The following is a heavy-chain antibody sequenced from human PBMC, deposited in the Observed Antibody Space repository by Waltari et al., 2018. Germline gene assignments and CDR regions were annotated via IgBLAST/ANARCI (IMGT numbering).Heavy chain of an antibody. CDR2: IYHSGGT. CDR1: GYSISSGYY. CDR3: ARLDYYDMRVFDP. D-gene: IGHD3-22*01. V-gene: IGHV4-38-2*01. J-gene: IGHJ5*02. Sequence: QVQLQESGPGLVKPSETLSLTCAVSGYSISSGYYWGWIRQPPGKGLEWIGSIYHSGGTYYNPALKSRVTISLDTSNNQFSLKLSSVTAADTAVYYCARLDYYDMRVFDPWGQGTLVTVSS.